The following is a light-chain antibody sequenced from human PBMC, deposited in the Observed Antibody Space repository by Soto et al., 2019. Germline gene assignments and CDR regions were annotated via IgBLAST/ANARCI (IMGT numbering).Light chain of an antibody. CDR2: AAS. J-gene: IGKJ4*01. V-gene: IGKV1-17*01. CDR3: LKHNSYSLI. Sequence: DIQMTQSPSSLSASVGDRVTITCRASQGIRNDLGWYQQKPGKAPKRLIYAASSLQSGVPSRFGGSGSGKEFTFTISGLQPEVLASFYCLKHNSYSLIFGGGTKVGIK. CDR1: QGIRND.